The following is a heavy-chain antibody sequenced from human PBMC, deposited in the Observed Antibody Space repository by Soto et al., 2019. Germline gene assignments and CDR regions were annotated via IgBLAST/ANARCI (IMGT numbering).Heavy chain of an antibody. J-gene: IGHJ4*02. CDR1: GGSVNSGSYY. V-gene: IGHV4-61*01. CDR2: ISYSGNT. CDR3: AREFAY. Sequence: QVQLQESGPGLVKPSETLSLTCTVSGGSVNSGSYYWSWIRQPPGKGLEWIGLISYSGNTNYNPSLKSRVNISVDTSKNQFSLKLSSVTAADTAVYYCAREFAYWGQGILVTVSS.